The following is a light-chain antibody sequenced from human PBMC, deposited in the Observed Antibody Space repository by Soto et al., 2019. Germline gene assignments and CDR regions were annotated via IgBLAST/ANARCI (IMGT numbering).Light chain of an antibody. CDR2: DNN. Sequence: QSVLTQPPSVSAAPGQMVTISCSGSTSNIGNNYVSWYQQFPGTAPKLLIYDNNNRPSGIPGRFSGSKSGTSATLGITGLQTGDEANYYCGTWDSSLSAGVFGGGTQLTVL. V-gene: IGLV1-51*01. CDR3: GTWDSSLSAGV. CDR1: TSNIGNNY. J-gene: IGLJ3*02.